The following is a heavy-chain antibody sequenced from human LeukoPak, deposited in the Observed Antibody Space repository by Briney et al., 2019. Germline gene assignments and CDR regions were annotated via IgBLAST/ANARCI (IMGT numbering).Heavy chain of an antibody. CDR2: ISYDGSNK. CDR3: AREDGDYGGNYDY. D-gene: IGHD4-23*01. J-gene: IGHJ4*02. V-gene: IGHV3-30-3*01. CDR1: GFTFSSYA. Sequence: PWGSLRLSCAASGFTFSSYAMHWVRQAPGKGLEWVAVISYDGSNKYYADSVKGRFTISRDNSKNTLYLQMNSLRAEDTAVYYCAREDGDYGGNYDYWGQGTLVTVSS.